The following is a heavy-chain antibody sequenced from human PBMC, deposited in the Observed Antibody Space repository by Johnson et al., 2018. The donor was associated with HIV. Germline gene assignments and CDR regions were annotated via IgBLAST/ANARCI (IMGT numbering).Heavy chain of an antibody. V-gene: IGHV3-23*04. D-gene: IGHD2-8*02. CDR1: GFTFSSYA. CDR2: ISGSGGST. J-gene: IGHJ3*02. CDR3: ARGPSQLYWPDVAFDI. Sequence: MQLVESGGGLVQPGGSLRLSCAASGFTFSSYAMSWVRQAPGKGLEWVSGISGSGGSTYYADSVKGRFTISRDNAKNSLYLQMNSLRAEDTAVYYCARGPSQLYWPDVAFDIWGQGTTVTVSS.